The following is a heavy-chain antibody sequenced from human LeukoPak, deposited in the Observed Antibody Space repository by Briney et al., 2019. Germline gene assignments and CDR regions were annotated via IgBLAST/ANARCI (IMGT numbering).Heavy chain of an antibody. V-gene: IGHV3-53*04. Sequence: GGSLRLSCAASGFTVSTNCMIWVRQPPGKGLEWVSVIYNTGSTYNADSVKGRFTISRHNSKNTVYLQMNNLRAEDTAMYYCAGQPIPHYYDSSGYYEQFDYWGQGTLVTVSS. CDR3: AGQPIPHYYDSSGYYEQFDY. CDR1: GFTVSTNC. J-gene: IGHJ4*02. D-gene: IGHD3-22*01. CDR2: IYNTGST.